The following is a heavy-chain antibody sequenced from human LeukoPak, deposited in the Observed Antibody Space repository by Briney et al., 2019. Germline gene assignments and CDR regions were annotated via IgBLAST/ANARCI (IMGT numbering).Heavy chain of an antibody. CDR3: AKDRGGQQLVPYYFDY. V-gene: IGHV3-23*01. D-gene: IGHD6-13*01. Sequence: GGSLRLSCAASGFTFSSYAMSWVRQAPGKGLEWVSAISGSGGSTYYADSVKGRFTISRDNSKNTLYLQMNSLRAEDTAVYYCAKDRGGQQLVPYYFDYWGQGTLVTVSS. J-gene: IGHJ4*02. CDR2: ISGSGGST. CDR1: GFTFSSYA.